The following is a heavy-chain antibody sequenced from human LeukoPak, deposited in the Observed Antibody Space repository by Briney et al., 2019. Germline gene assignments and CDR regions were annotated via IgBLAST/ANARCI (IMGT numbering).Heavy chain of an antibody. CDR1: GGSFSGYY. CDR3: ASSPLYYDSSGYYLLYFDY. J-gene: IGHJ4*02. Sequence: SETLSLTCAVYGGSFSGYYWSWIRQPPGKGLEWIGEINHSGSTNYNPSLKSRVTISVDTSKNQFSLKLSSVTAADTAVYYCASSPLYYDSSGYYLLYFDYWGQGTLVTVSS. V-gene: IGHV4-34*01. D-gene: IGHD3-22*01. CDR2: INHSGST.